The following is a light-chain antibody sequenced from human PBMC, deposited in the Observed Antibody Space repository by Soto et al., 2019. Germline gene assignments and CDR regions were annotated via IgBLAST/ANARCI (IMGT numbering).Light chain of an antibody. CDR1: RSISRN. J-gene: IGKJ4*01. V-gene: IGKV3-15*01. CDR3: QPQNNWPVVT. Sequence: EMVLTQSPATLSGSPGERVTLSCRASRSISRNLAWYQQKAGQAPRLLIYGASTRATGIPDRFSGRGSGTEFTPPINGLQSEDFATYYCQPQNNWPVVTFGGGTRVEIK. CDR2: GAS.